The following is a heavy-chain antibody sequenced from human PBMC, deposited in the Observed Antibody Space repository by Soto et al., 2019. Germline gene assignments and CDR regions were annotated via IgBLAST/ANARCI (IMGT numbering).Heavy chain of an antibody. CDR1: GFPFRTYA. V-gene: IGHV3-23*01. CDR3: VKGIHSNCFPTDLDNFDR. Sequence: EVQLLESGGGLVQPGGSLRLSCAASGFPFRTYAMNWVRQAPGKGLEWVSTISGGAFSTDYAHSVKGRFTVSRDNSKGPVSLEKTNLTAEDTAAYYCVKGIHSNCFPTDLDNFDRWGQGTLVTVSS. CDR2: ISGGAFST. J-gene: IGHJ4*02. D-gene: IGHD3-9*01.